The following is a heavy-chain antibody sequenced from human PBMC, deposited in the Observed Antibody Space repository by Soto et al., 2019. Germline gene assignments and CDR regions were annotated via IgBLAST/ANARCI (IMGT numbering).Heavy chain of an antibody. Sequence: PSETLSLTCTVSGGSISSYYWSWIRQPPGKGLEWIGYIYYSGSTNYNPSLKSRVTISVDTSKNQFSLKLSSVTAADTAVYYCARERFVDTAMVFDYWGQGTLVTVSS. CDR2: IYYSGST. D-gene: IGHD5-18*01. CDR3: ARERFVDTAMVFDY. V-gene: IGHV4-59*01. J-gene: IGHJ4*02. CDR1: GGSISSYY.